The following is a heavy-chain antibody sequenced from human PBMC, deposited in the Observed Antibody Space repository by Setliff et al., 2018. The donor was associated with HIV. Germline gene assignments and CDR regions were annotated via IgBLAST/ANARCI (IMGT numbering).Heavy chain of an antibody. V-gene: IGHV4-31*03. J-gene: IGHJ2*01. CDR2: IYYNGRT. CDR1: GGSISSGGYY. CDR3: VRPSAGGGYNYWYFDL. Sequence: TLSLTCTVSGGSISSGGYYWNWIRQYPVKGLEWIGHIYYNGRTLFNPALGTRLNMSVDTSENQFSLHLNSVTAADTAVYYCVRPSAGGGYNYWYFDLWGRGTLVTVSS. D-gene: IGHD5-12*01.